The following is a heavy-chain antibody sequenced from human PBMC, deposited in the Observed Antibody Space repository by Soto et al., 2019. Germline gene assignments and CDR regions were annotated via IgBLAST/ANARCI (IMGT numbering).Heavy chain of an antibody. CDR2: IYYSGST. J-gene: IGHJ4*02. Sequence: SETLSLTCTVSGGSISSSSYYWGWIRQPPGKRLEWIGSIYYSGSTYYNPSLKSRVTISVDTSKNQFSLKLSSVTAADTAVYYCARRLPYDSSGSPLGDFDYWGQGTLVNGSS. CDR1: GGSISSSSYY. V-gene: IGHV4-39*01. D-gene: IGHD3-22*01. CDR3: ARRLPYDSSGSPLGDFDY.